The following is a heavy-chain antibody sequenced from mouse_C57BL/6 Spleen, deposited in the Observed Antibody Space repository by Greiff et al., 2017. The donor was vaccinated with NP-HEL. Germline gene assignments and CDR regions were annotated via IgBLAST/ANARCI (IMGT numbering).Heavy chain of an antibody. Sequence: VQLQQPGAELVKPGASVKLSCKASGYTFTSYWMHWVKQRPGQGLEWIGMIHPNSGSTNYNEKFKSKATLTVDKSSSTAYMQRSSLTSEDSAVYYCARSDSNYDAMDYWGQGTSVTVSS. D-gene: IGHD2-5*01. CDR3: ARSDSNYDAMDY. J-gene: IGHJ4*01. CDR2: IHPNSGST. V-gene: IGHV1-64*01. CDR1: GYTFTSYW.